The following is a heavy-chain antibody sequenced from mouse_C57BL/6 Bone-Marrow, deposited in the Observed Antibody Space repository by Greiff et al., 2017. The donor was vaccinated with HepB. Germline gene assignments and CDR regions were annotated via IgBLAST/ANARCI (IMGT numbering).Heavy chain of an antibody. CDR1: GFSLSTSGMG. J-gene: IGHJ1*03. V-gene: IGHV8-12*01. CDR3: ARRAAGLLRFYGYFDV. D-gene: IGHD1-1*01. Sequence: QVQLKECGPGILQSSQTLSLTCSFSGFSLSTSGMGVSWIRQPSGKGLEWLAHIYWDDDKRYNPSLKSRLTISKDTSRNQVFLKITSVDTADTATYYCARRAAGLLRFYGYFDVWGTGTTVTVSS. CDR2: IYWDDDK.